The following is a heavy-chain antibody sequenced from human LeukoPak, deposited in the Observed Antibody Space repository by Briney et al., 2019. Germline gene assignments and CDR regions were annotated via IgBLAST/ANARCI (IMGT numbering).Heavy chain of an antibody. V-gene: IGHV1-18*01. D-gene: IGHD3-9*01. CDR1: VYTFTSYG. Sequence: ASVKVSCKASVYTFTSYGISWVRQAPGQGLEWRGWNSAYNGNTNYAQKLQGRVTMTTDTSTSTAYMELRSLRSDDTAVYYCARRYYDILTGYYYYMDVWGKGTTVTVSS. CDR3: ARRYYDILTGYYYYMDV. J-gene: IGHJ6*03. CDR2: NSAYNGNT.